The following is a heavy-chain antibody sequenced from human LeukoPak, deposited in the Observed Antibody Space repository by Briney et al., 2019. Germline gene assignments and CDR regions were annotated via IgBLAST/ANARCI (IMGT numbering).Heavy chain of an antibody. CDR2: INPSGGST. CDR1: GYTFTGYY. D-gene: IGHD3-9*01. J-gene: IGHJ3*02. Sequence: ASVKVSCKASGYTFTGYYMHWVLQAPGQGLEWMGIINPSGGSTSYAQKFQGRVTMTRDTSTSTVYMELSSLRSEDTAVYYCARAPVTGYDILTSYFRAFDIWGQGTMVTVSS. CDR3: ARAPVTGYDILTSYFRAFDI. V-gene: IGHV1-46*03.